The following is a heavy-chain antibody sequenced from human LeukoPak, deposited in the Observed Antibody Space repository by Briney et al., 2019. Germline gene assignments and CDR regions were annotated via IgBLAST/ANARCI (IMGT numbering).Heavy chain of an antibody. Sequence: SETLSLTCTVSGDSVSGYYWSWIRQPPGKGLEWIGYVYQTGHTHYSPSLKSRVTVSLDTSRNEASLKVNSVTAADTAVYYCARHRFGHLFDYWGQGTLVIVSS. D-gene: IGHD3-16*01. J-gene: IGHJ4*02. V-gene: IGHV4-59*02. CDR1: GDSVSGYY. CDR3: ARHRFGHLFDY. CDR2: VYQTGHT.